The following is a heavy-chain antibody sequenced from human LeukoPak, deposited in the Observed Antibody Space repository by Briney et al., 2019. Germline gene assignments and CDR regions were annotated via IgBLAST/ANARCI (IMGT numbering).Heavy chain of an antibody. J-gene: IGHJ4*02. CDR1: GYTFTSYY. Sequence: GASVKVSCKASGYTFTSYYMHWVRQAPGQGLEWMGWISAYNGNTNYAQKLQGRVTMTTDTSTSTAYMELRSLRSDDTAVYYCARTEGITMIVVDFDYWGQGTLVTVSS. D-gene: IGHD3-22*01. CDR3: ARTEGITMIVVDFDY. CDR2: ISAYNGNT. V-gene: IGHV1-18*04.